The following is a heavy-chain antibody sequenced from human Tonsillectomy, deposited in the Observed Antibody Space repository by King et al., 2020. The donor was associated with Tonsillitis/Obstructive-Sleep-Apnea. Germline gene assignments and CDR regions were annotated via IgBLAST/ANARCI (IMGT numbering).Heavy chain of an antibody. D-gene: IGHD6-6*01. CDR1: GGTFSSYA. V-gene: IGHV1-69*01. Sequence: VQLVESGAEVKKPGSSVKVSCKASGGTFSSYAISWVRQAPGQGLEWMGGIIPIFGTANYAQKFQGRGTITADESTSTAYMELSSLRSEDTAVYYCARDPNEYSSSSYYYYYMDVWGKGTTVTVSS. J-gene: IGHJ6*03. CDR2: IIPIFGTA. CDR3: ARDPNEYSSSSYYYYYMDV.